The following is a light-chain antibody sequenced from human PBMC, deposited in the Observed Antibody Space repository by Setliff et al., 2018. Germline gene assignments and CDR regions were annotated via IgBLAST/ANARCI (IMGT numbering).Light chain of an antibody. J-gene: IGLJ1*01. CDR3: SSFRSIATPEV. Sequence: QSALTQPRSVSGSPGQSVTISCTGTSSDVGVYNYVSWYQHHPGKAPKLVIYEVSNRPSGVSNRFSGSKSVNTVSLTISGLQAEDEADYYCSSFRSIATPEVFGTGTKVTVL. CDR2: EVS. V-gene: IGLV2-14*01. CDR1: SSDVGVYNY.